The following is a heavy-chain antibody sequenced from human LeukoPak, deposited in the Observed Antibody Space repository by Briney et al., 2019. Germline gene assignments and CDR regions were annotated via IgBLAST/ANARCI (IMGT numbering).Heavy chain of an antibody. J-gene: IGHJ4*02. CDR3: TRGPYDFWSGYYNEY. CDR1: GFTFNSYT. D-gene: IGHD3-3*01. Sequence: GGSLRLSCAASGFTFNSYTVNWVRLAPGKGLEWVSSISSSSSYISYADSVKGRFTVSRDNAKNSLYLQMNSLRDEDTAVYYCTRGPYDFWSGYYNEYWGQGTLVTVSS. V-gene: IGHV3-21*01. CDR2: ISSSSSYI.